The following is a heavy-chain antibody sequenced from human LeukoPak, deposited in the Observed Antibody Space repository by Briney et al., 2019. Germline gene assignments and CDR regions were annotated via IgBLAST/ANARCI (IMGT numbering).Heavy chain of an antibody. CDR3: AKDLAKITMVRGARSTPSDP. V-gene: IGHV3-23*01. J-gene: IGHJ5*02. Sequence: PGGTLRLSCAASGFTFSSYGMSWVRQAPGKGLEWVSGISGSGGSTYYADSVKGRFTISRDNSKNTLYLQMNSLRAEDTAVYYCAKDLAKITMVRGARSTPSDPWGQGTLVTVSS. CDR1: GFTFSSYG. CDR2: ISGSGGST. D-gene: IGHD3-10*01.